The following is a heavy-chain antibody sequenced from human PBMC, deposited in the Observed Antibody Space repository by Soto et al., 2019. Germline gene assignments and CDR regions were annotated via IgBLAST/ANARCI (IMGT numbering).Heavy chain of an antibody. D-gene: IGHD6-13*01. CDR2: IYYSGST. Sequence: SETLSLTCTVSGGSISSGDYYWSWIRQPPGKGLEWIGYIYYSGSTYYNPSLKSRVTISVDTSKNQFSLKLSSVTAADTAVYYCARGPVRGAAAGPTLVDYWGQGTLVTVSS. CDR3: ARGPVRGAAAGPTLVDY. CDR1: GGSISSGDYY. V-gene: IGHV4-30-4*01. J-gene: IGHJ4*02.